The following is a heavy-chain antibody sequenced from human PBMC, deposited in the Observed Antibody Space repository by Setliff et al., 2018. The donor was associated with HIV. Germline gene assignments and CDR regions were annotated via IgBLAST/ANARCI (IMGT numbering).Heavy chain of an antibody. D-gene: IGHD6-13*01. J-gene: IGHJ4*02. Sequence: SETLSLTCTVSGGSISSYYWSWIRQPAGKGLEWIGRIYTSGSTNYNPSLKSRVTMSVDTSRNQFSLKLSSVTAADTAVYFCARGRGSSSSWPIDYWGQGTLVTVSS. CDR1: GGSISSYY. CDR2: IYTSGST. V-gene: IGHV4-4*07. CDR3: ARGRGSSSSWPIDY.